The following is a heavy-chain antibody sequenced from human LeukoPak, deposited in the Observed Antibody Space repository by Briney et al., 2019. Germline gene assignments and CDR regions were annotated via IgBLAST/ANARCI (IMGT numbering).Heavy chain of an antibody. J-gene: IGHJ3*02. CDR2: IYYGGTT. D-gene: IGHD1-26*01. CDR1: GGSISTNDYY. V-gene: IGHV4-30-4*02. Sequence: KPSETLSLTCTVSGGSISTNDYYWSWVRQPPGKGLEWIGYIYYGGTTYYNPSLKSRVTISVDTSKNQFSLKLSSVTAADTAVYYCARDAVLVGRNYGTYDIWGRGTMVTVSS. CDR3: ARDAVLVGRNYGTYDI.